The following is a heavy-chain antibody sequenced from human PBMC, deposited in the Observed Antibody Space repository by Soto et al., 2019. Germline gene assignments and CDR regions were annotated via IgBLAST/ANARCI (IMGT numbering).Heavy chain of an antibody. Sequence: EVQLVESGGVVVQPGGSLRLSCAASGFTFDDYTMHWVRQAPGKGLEWVSLISWDGGSTYYADSVKGRFTISRDNSKNSLYLQMNSLRTEDTALYYCAKDALSMAAAGTNWFDPWGQGTLVTVSS. CDR1: GFTFDDYT. D-gene: IGHD6-13*01. CDR3: AKDALSMAAAGTNWFDP. J-gene: IGHJ5*02. V-gene: IGHV3-43*01. CDR2: ISWDGGST.